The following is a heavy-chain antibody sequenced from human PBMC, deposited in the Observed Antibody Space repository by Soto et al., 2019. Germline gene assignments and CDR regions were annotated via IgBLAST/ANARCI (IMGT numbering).Heavy chain of an antibody. CDR1: GFTVSNYG. CDR2: IWYDGNNK. CDR3: ARGDAWTDEAFDS. Sequence: QVQLVESGGGVVQPGGSLRLSCAASGFTVSNYGMHWVRQAPGKGLEWVAVIWYDGNNKYYRDSVKGRFTISRDNSKNTVDLKMSSLRGEDTAVYYCARGDAWTDEAFDSWGQGTIVTVSS. J-gene: IGHJ3*02. D-gene: IGHD5-12*01. V-gene: IGHV3-33*01.